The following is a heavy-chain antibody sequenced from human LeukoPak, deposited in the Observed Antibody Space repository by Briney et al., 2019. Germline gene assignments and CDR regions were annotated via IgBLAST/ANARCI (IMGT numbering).Heavy chain of an antibody. V-gene: IGHV1-2*02. CDR1: GYTFSGYY. CDR3: ARDQGEGIVPSSWPYYMDV. J-gene: IGHJ6*03. D-gene: IGHD2-15*01. CDR2: INSNSGGT. Sequence: ASVKVSCKASGYTFSGYYMHWVRQAPGQGLEWMGWINSNSGGTNYAQKFQGRVTMTRDTSISTAYMELSRLRSDDTAVYYCARDQGEGIVPSSWPYYMDVWGKGTTVTVSS.